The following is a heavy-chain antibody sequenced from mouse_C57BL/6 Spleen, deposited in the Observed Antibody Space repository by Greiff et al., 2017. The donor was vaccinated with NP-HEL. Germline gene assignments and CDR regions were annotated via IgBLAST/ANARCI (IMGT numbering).Heavy chain of an antibody. Sequence: VQLQQSGPELVKPGASVKISCKASGYAFSSSWMNWVKQRPGKGLEWIGRIYPGDGDTNYNGKFKGKATLTADKSSSTAYMQLSSLTSEDSAVYFCARRDYSMDDWGQGTSVTVSS. J-gene: IGHJ4*01. V-gene: IGHV1-82*01. CDR2: IYPGDGDT. CDR1: GYAFSSSW. CDR3: ARRDYSMDD.